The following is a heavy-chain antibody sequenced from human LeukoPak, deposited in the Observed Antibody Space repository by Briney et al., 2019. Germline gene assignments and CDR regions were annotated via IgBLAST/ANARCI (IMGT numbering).Heavy chain of an antibody. CDR1: GGSISSYY. CDR2: IYYSGST. V-gene: IGHV4-59*01. Sequence: PSETLSLTCTVSGGSISSYYWSWIRQPPGKGLEWIGYIYYSGSTNYNPSLKSRVTISVDTSKNQFSLKLSSVTAADTAVYYCARVFRGYCSSTSCLDAFDIWGQGTMVTVSS. CDR3: ARVFRGYCSSTSCLDAFDI. D-gene: IGHD2-2*01. J-gene: IGHJ3*02.